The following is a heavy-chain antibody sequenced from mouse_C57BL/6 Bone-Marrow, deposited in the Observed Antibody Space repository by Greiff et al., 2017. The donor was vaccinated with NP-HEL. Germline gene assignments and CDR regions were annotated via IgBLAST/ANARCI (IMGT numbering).Heavy chain of an antibody. V-gene: IGHV5-9*01. CDR1: GFTFSSYT. D-gene: IGHD1-1*01. CDR3: ARLDYYGSSYGYFDV. CDR2: ISGGGGNT. Sequence: EVKVVESGGGLVKPGGSLKLSCAASGFTFSSYTMSWVRQTPEKRLEWVATISGGGGNTYYLDSVKGRFTISRDNAKNTLYLQMSSLRSEDTALYYCARLDYYGSSYGYFDVWGTGTTVTVSS. J-gene: IGHJ1*03.